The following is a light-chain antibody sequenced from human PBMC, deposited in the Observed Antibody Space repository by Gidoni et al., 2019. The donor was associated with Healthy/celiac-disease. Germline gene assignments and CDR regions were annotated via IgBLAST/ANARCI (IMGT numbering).Light chain of an antibody. CDR2: GNS. V-gene: IGLV1-40*01. CDR3: QSYDSSLSGVV. Sequence: QSVLTQPSAVSGAPGQRVTISCTGRSSNIGAGYDIHWYQQLPGTSPKLLIYGNSNLPSGVPDRFSGSKSGTSASLAITGLQAEDEADYYCQSYDSSLSGVVFGGGTKLTVL. CDR1: SSNIGAGYD. J-gene: IGLJ2*01.